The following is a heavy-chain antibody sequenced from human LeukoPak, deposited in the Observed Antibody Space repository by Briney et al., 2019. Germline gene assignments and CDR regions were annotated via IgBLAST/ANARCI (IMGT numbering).Heavy chain of an antibody. Sequence: GGSLRLSCAASGFTFSSYGMHWARQAPGKGLEWVAVISYDGSNKYYADSVKGRFTISRDNSKNTLYLQMNSLRAEDTAVYYCAKGLPFEYSSSYFDYWGQGTLVTVSS. J-gene: IGHJ4*02. D-gene: IGHD6-6*01. V-gene: IGHV3-30*18. CDR2: ISYDGSNK. CDR1: GFTFSSYG. CDR3: AKGLPFEYSSSYFDY.